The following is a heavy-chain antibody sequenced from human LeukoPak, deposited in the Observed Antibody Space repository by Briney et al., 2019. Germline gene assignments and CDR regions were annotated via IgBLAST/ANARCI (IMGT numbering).Heavy chain of an antibody. V-gene: IGHV1-8*01. J-gene: IGHJ4*02. CDR1: GYTFTSYD. D-gene: IGHD3-22*01. Sequence: ASVKVSYKASGYTFTSYDINWVRQATGQGLEWMGWMNPNSGNTGYAQKFQGRVTMTRNTSISTAYMELSSLRSEDTAVYYCATRAEYYYDSSGYPLLGYWGQGTLVTVSS. CDR3: ATRAEYYYDSSGYPLLGY. CDR2: MNPNSGNT.